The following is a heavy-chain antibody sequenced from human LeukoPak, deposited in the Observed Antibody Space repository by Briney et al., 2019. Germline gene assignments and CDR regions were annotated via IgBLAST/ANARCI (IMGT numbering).Heavy chain of an antibody. V-gene: IGHV3-7*01. CDR1: GFSVSSNY. J-gene: IGHJ5*02. CDR2: INQDGREK. Sequence: PGGSLRLSCAASGFSVSSNYMNWVRQAPGKGLERVANINQDGREKYYVDSVKGRFTISKDNAKNSLYLQMNSLRAEDTAVYYCATLKTYYDYVWGSYFDNWGQGTLVTVSS. CDR3: ATLKTYYDYVWGSYFDN. D-gene: IGHD3-16*01.